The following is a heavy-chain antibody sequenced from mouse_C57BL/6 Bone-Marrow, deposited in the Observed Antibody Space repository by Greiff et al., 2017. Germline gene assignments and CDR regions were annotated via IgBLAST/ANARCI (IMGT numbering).Heavy chain of an antibody. Sequence: QVQLQQSGAELARPGASVKLSCKASGYTFTSYGISWVKQRPGQGLEWIGEIYPRSGNTYYNEKFKGKATLTADKSSSTAYMELRSLTSEDSAVYFCARDDYGGVYVDYWDRGTTLTVSS. CDR3: ARDDYGGVYVDY. CDR1: GYTFTSYG. D-gene: IGHD2-4*01. V-gene: IGHV1-81*01. CDR2: IYPRSGNT. J-gene: IGHJ2*01.